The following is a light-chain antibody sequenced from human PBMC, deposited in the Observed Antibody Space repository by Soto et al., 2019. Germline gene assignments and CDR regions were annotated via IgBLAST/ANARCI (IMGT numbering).Light chain of an antibody. CDR2: GNS. J-gene: IGLJ1*01. Sequence: QSALTQPPSVSGAPGQRVTISCTGSSSNIGAGYDVHWYQQLPGTAPKPLNYGNSNRPSGVPDRFSGSKSGTSASLAITGLQAEDEADYYCQSYDSSLSGYVFGTGTKVTVL. CDR3: QSYDSSLSGYV. CDR1: SSNIGAGYD. V-gene: IGLV1-40*01.